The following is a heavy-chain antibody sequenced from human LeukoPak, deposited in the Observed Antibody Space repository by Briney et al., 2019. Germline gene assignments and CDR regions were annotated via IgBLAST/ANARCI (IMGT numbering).Heavy chain of an antibody. Sequence: ASVKVSCKASGYTFTSYAMNWVRQAPGQGLEWMGWINTNTGNPTYAQGFTGRFVFSLDTSVSTAYLQISSLKAEDTAVYYCAREHMITFGGVTDAFDIWGQGTMVTVSS. CDR1: GYTFTSYA. V-gene: IGHV7-4-1*02. J-gene: IGHJ3*02. D-gene: IGHD3-16*01. CDR3: AREHMITFGGVTDAFDI. CDR2: INTNTGNP.